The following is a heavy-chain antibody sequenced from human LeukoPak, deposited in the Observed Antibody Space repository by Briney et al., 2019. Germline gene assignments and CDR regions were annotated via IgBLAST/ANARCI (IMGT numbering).Heavy chain of an antibody. V-gene: IGHV3-23*01. CDR3: AKASPMVTSRFDY. CDR2: VSGSGGST. CDR1: GFTFSSYA. Sequence: GGSLRLSCAASGFTFSSYAMSWVRQAPGKGLEWVSAVSGSGGSTYYADSVKGRFTISRDNSKNTLCLQMNSLRAEDTAVYYCAKASPMVTSRFDYWGQGTLVTVSS. D-gene: IGHD5-18*01. J-gene: IGHJ4*02.